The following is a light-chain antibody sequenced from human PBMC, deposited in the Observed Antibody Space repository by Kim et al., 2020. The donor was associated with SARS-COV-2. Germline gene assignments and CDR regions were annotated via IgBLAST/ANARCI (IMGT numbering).Light chain of an antibody. CDR2: QDS. CDR1: KLEDKY. V-gene: IGLV3-1*01. CDR3: QAWDSSTEV. J-gene: IGLJ1*01. Sequence: VYHGQTARITCSGDKLEDKYACWYQQKPGPSPVLVIYQDSKRPSGIPERFSGSNAGNTATLTISGTQAMDEADYYCQAWDSSTEVFGTGTKVTVL.